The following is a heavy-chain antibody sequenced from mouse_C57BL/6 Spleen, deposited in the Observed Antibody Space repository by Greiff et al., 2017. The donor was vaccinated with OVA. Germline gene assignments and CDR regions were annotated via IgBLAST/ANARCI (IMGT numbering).Heavy chain of an antibody. CDR1: GYTFTDYY. CDR3: ARNYGNPYAMDY. V-gene: IGHV1-76*01. D-gene: IGHD2-1*01. J-gene: IGHJ4*01. Sequence: QVQLKESGAELVRPGASVKLSCKASGYTFTDYYINWVKQRPGQGLEWIARIYPGSGNTYYNEKFKGKATLTAEKSSSTAYMQLSSLTSEDSAVYFCARNYGNPYAMDYWGQGTSVTVSS. CDR2: IYPGSGNT.